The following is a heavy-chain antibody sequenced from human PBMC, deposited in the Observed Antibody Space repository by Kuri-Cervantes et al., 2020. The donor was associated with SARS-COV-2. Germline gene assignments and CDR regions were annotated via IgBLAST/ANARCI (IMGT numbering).Heavy chain of an antibody. CDR2: ISSSSSTI. J-gene: IGHJ4*02. CDR1: GFTFSSYS. D-gene: IGHD6-13*01. Sequence: LSLTCAASGFTFSSYSMNWVRQAPGKGLEWVSYISSSSSTIYYADSVKGRFTISRDNAKNSLYLQMNSLRDEDTAVYYCAGAISSWFDYWGQGTLVTVSS. V-gene: IGHV3-48*02. CDR3: AGAISSWFDY.